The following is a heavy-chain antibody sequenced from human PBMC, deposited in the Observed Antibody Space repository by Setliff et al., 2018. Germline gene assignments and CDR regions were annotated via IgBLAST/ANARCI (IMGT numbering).Heavy chain of an antibody. CDR3: ARAPRYFDSTGSYFDG. Sequence: PSETLSLTCTVSGGSISTNSYYWGWIRQPPGKGLEWIGSMYFSGSTYYNPSLKSRVTISIDKSKNQFSLKMTSVTAADTAVYYCARAPRYFDSTGSYFDGWGQGTLVTV. J-gene: IGHJ4*02. D-gene: IGHD3-22*01. CDR1: GGSISTNSYY. V-gene: IGHV4-39*07. CDR2: MYFSGST.